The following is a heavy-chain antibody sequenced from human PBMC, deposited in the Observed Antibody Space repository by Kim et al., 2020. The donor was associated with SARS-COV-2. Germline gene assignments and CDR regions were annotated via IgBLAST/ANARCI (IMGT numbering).Heavy chain of an antibody. CDR3: ARAGYSSGWYKDAFDI. D-gene: IGHD6-19*01. J-gene: IGHJ3*02. Sequence: FLKSRVTIAVDTSKIQFSLKLSSVTAADTAVYYCARAGYSSGWYKDAFDIWGQGTMVTVSS. V-gene: IGHV4-34*01.